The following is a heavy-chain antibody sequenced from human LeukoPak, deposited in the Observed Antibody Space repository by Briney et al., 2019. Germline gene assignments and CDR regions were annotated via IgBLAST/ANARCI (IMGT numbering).Heavy chain of an antibody. J-gene: IGHJ3*02. CDR2: IKQDGSEK. Sequence: PGGSLRLSCAASGFTFSRYWMSWVRQAPGKGLEWVANIKQDGSEKYYVASVKGRFTIARDNARNPLYLQMNSLRAEDTAVYYCARVNPLMAPGAFDIWGQGTMVTVSS. CDR1: GFTFSRYW. CDR3: ARVNPLMAPGAFDI. D-gene: IGHD2-8*01. V-gene: IGHV3-7*01.